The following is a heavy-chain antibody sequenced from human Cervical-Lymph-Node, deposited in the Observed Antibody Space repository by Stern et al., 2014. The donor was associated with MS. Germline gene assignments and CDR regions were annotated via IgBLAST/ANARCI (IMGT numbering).Heavy chain of an antibody. Sequence: VQLVQSGGGVVQPGRSLRLSCSPSGFAFRTYGLHWVRQAPGKGLEWVALISFDGAKTYYADSVKGRFTISRDNPKNTLYLQMKSLRGEDTAVYYCARGSDWYPLDYWGQGTLVTVSS. V-gene: IGHV3-30*03. D-gene: IGHD6-19*01. CDR2: ISFDGAKT. J-gene: IGHJ4*02. CDR1: GFAFRTYG. CDR3: ARGSDWYPLDY.